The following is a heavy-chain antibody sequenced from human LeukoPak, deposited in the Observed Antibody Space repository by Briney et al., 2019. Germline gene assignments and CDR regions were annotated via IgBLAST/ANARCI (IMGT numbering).Heavy chain of an antibody. CDR3: AKKASGSYFQGPDY. CDR1: GLTFSSYG. Sequence: PGGSLRLSCAASGLTFSSYGMHWVRQAPGKGLEWVAVTSSDGRSIHYADSVKGRFTISRDNSKNTLYLQMNSLRVEDTAVYYCAKKASGSYFQGPDYWGQGSLVTVSS. V-gene: IGHV3-30*18. J-gene: IGHJ4*02. CDR2: TSSDGRSI. D-gene: IGHD1-26*01.